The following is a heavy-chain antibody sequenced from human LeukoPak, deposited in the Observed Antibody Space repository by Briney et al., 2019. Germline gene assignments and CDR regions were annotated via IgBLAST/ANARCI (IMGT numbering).Heavy chain of an antibody. CDR2: IYYSGGT. CDR1: VGSISSGGYY. Sequence: SETLSLTCTVSVGSISSGGYYWSWIRQRPGKGLEWIGYIYYSGGTFYNPSLKSRVTISVDMSKNQISLRLISVTAADTAVYYCASSEATTTPPPYGMDVWGQGTTVTVSS. J-gene: IGHJ6*02. CDR3: ASSEATTTPPPYGMDV. V-gene: IGHV4-31*03. D-gene: IGHD5-12*01.